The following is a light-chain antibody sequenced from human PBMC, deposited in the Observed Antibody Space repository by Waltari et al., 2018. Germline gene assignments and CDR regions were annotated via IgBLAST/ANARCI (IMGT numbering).Light chain of an antibody. CDR1: QSIGSS. CDR3: QHRSNWPLT. V-gene: IGKV1-5*03. Sequence: DIQMTQSPSTLSASVGDRVTITCRASQSIGSSLAWYQQKPGKAPKVVIYEASSLESGVPSRFSGSGSGTEFTLTISSLQPDDFATYYCQHRSNWPLTFGQGTRLDI. J-gene: IGKJ5*01. CDR2: EAS.